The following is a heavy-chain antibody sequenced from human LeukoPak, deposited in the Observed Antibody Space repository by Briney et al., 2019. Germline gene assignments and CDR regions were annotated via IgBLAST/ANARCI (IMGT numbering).Heavy chain of an antibody. V-gene: IGHV4-61*02. J-gene: IGHJ4*02. Sequence: PSETLSLTCTVSGGSISSGSYYWSWIRQPAGKGLEWIGRIYTSGSTNYNPSLKSRVTISVDTSKNQFSLKLSSVTAAVTAVYYCARSLVYGDFSDYWGQGTLVTVSS. CDR3: ARSLVYGDFSDY. CDR2: IYTSGST. CDR1: GGSISSGSYY. D-gene: IGHD4-17*01.